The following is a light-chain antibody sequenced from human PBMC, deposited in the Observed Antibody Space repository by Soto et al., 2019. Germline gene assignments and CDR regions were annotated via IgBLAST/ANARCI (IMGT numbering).Light chain of an antibody. CDR1: SSDVGGYNY. V-gene: IGLV2-8*01. J-gene: IGLJ2*01. CDR3: SSYAGSNNLV. Sequence: QSVLTQPPSASGSPGQSVTISCTGTSSDVGGYNYVSWYQQYPGKAPKLMIYEVTKRPSGVPDRFSCSKSGNTASLTVSGLHAEDEVDDYCSSYAGSNNLVFGGGTKLT. CDR2: EVT.